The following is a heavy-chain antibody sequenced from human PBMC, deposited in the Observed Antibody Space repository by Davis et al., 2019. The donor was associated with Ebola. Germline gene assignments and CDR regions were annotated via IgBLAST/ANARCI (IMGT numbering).Heavy chain of an antibody. CDR1: GYTFTGYY. CDR2: INPNSGGT. CDR3: ARGGYCSGGSCYFFDY. D-gene: IGHD2-15*01. Sequence: ASVKVSCKASGYTFTGYYMHWVRQAPGQGLEWMGWINPNSGGTNYAQKFRGWVTMTRDTSISTAYMELSRLRSDDTAVYYCARGGYCSGGSCYFFDYWGQGTLVTVSS. V-gene: IGHV1-2*04. J-gene: IGHJ4*02.